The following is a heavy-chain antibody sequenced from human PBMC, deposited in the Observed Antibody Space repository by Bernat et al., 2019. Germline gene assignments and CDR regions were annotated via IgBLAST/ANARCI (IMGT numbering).Heavy chain of an antibody. J-gene: IGHJ3*01. Sequence: EVQLLESGGGLVQAGGSLRLSCAASGFTFSSFAMSWVRQAPGRGLEWVSAISDNGAGTCSATSVKGRFSISRDNSKNTLSLQMNTLRAEDTAVYYCAKRWGERLSTFDFWGQGTMVTVSS. CDR1: GFTFSSFA. D-gene: IGHD1-1*01. CDR3: AKRWGERLSTFDF. V-gene: IGHV3-23*01. CDR2: ISDNGAGT.